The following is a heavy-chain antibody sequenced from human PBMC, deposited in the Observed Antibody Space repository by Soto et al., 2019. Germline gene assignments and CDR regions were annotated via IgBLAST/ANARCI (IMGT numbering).Heavy chain of an antibody. V-gene: IGHV1-69*06. D-gene: IGHD1-26*01. Sequence: QVQLGQSGAEVKKPGSSVKVSCKASGGTFSNYAINWVRQAPGQGLEWMGGIIPLFGTPNYAQKFQGRVTITAHKSTSTAYMELRSLRSDDTSVYYCARGWETVGTTTPFAYWGQGTLVTVSS. CDR3: ARGWETVGTTTPFAY. CDR1: GGTFSNYA. J-gene: IGHJ4*02. CDR2: IIPLFGTP.